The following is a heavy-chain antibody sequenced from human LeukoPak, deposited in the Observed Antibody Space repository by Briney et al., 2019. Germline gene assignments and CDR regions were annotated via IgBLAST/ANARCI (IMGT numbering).Heavy chain of an antibody. D-gene: IGHD5-24*01. CDR3: AREGRDGYNYYFDY. CDR1: GGSISSGGYS. CDR2: IYHSGST. J-gene: IGHJ4*02. Sequence: PSETLSLTCAVSGGSISSGGYSWRWIRQPPGKGLEWIGYIYHSGSTYYNPSLKSRVTISVDRSKNQFSLKLSSVTAADTAVYYCAREGRDGYNYYFDYWGRGTLVTVSS. V-gene: IGHV4-30-2*01.